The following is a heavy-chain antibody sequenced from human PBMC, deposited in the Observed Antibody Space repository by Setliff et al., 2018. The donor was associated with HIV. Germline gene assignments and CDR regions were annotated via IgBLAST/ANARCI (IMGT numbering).Heavy chain of an antibody. D-gene: IGHD2-8*01. CDR1: GGSISSYY. CDR3: ARLRAPDGYYMDV. V-gene: IGHV4-39*01. J-gene: IGHJ6*03. CDR2: INYRGNT. Sequence: SETLSLTCTVSGGSISSYYWGWIRQPPGKGLEWIGSINYRGNTYYNPSLKSRAAISVDTSKNQFSLKLSSVTAADTAVYYCARLRAPDGYYMDVWGKGTTVTVSS.